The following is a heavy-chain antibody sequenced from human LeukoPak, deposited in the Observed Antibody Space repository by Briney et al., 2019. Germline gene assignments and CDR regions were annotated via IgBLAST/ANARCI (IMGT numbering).Heavy chain of an antibody. CDR2: ISGSGGST. CDR1: GGSISSSSYY. Sequence: PSETLSLTCTVSGGSISSSSYYWGWIRQPPGKGLEWVSAISGSGGSTYYADSVKGRFTISRDNSKNTLYLQMNSLRAEDTAVYYCAKVGGGTYYDFWSGSNWFDPWGQGTLVTVSS. D-gene: IGHD3-3*01. V-gene: IGHV3-23*01. CDR3: AKVGGGTYYDFWSGSNWFDP. J-gene: IGHJ5*02.